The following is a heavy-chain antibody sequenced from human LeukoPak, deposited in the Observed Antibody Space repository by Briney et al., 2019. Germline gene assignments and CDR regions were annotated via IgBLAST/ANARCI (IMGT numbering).Heavy chain of an antibody. CDR1: GFTFSSYA. CDR2: ISGSGGST. D-gene: IGHD3-10*01. V-gene: IGHV3-23*01. CDR3: AKDPPLWFGELLYVFDY. Sequence: SGGSLRLSCAASGFTFSSYAMSWVRQAPGKGLEWVSAISGSGGSTYYADSVKGRFTISRGNSKNTLYLQMNSLRAEDTAVYYCAKDPPLWFGELLYVFDYWGQGTLVTVSS. J-gene: IGHJ4*02.